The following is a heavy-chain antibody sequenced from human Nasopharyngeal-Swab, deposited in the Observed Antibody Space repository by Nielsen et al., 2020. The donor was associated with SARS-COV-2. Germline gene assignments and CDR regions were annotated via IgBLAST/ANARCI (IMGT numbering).Heavy chain of an antibody. CDR2: ISYDGSNK. Sequence: GESLKISCAASGFTFSSYGMHWVRQAPGKGLEWVAVISYDGSNKYYADSVKGRFTISRDNSKNTLYLQMNSLRAEDTAVYYCAKGKVVPQYYYGSGSYSVWYYGMDVWGQGTTVTVSS. V-gene: IGHV3-30*18. J-gene: IGHJ6*02. D-gene: IGHD3-10*01. CDR3: AKGKVVPQYYYGSGSYSVWYYGMDV. CDR1: GFTFSSYG.